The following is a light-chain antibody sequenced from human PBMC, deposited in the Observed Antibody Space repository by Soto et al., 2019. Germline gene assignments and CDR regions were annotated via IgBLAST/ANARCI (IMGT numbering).Light chain of an antibody. J-gene: IGLJ2*01. CDR3: QSYDSYNVV. CDR1: SGSIASNY. V-gene: IGLV6-57*02. Sequence: NFMLTQPHSVSESPGKTVTISCTGSSGSIASNYVQWYQQRPGSAPTTVIYEDDQRPSGVPDRFSGSIDSSSNSASLTISGLKTEDEADYYCQSYDSYNVVFGGGTKLTVL. CDR2: EDD.